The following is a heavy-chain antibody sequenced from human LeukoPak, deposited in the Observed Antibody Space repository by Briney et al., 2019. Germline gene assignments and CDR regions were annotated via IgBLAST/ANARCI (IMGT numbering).Heavy chain of an antibody. CDR3: ARVYGDTQMATIEYYFDY. D-gene: IGHD5-24*01. CDR2: MNPNSGNT. CDR1: GYTFTVYY. J-gene: IGHJ4*02. Sequence: ASVKVSCKASGYTFTVYYIHWVRQAPGQGLEWMGWMNPNSGNTGYAQKFQGRVTMTRNTSISTAYMELSSLRSEDTAVYYCARVYGDTQMATIEYYFDYWGQGTLVTVSS. V-gene: IGHV1-8*02.